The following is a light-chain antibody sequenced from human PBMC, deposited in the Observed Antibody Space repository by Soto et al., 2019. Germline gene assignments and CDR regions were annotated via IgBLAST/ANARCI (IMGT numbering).Light chain of an antibody. J-gene: IGKJ3*01. CDR2: GAS. CDR3: QQDNNWPPFT. CDR1: QSVSGN. V-gene: IGKV3-15*01. Sequence: EIVMTQSPATLSVSPGERATLSCRASQSVSGNLAWYQQKPGQAPRLLIYGASTTATGIPARFSGSESGTEFTLTISSLQSEDFVVYYCQQDNNWPPFTFGPGTKVDIK.